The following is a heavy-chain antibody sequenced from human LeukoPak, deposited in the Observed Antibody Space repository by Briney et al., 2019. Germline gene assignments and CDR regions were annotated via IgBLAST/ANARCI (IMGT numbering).Heavy chain of an antibody. D-gene: IGHD3-3*01. CDR2: IYYSGST. J-gene: IGHJ4*02. Sequence: PSETLSLTCTVSGGSISSSSYYWGWIRQPPGKGLEWIGSIYYSGSTYYNPSLKSRVTISVDTSKNQFSLKLSSVTAADTAVYYCARDGGAVSGYVFDYWGQGTLVTVSS. CDR1: GGSISSSSYY. CDR3: ARDGGAVSGYVFDY. V-gene: IGHV4-39*07.